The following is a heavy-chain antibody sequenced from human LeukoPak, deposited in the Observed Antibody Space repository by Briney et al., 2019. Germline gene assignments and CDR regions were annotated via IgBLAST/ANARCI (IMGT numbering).Heavy chain of an antibody. CDR2: IYYSGST. D-gene: IGHD3-22*01. J-gene: IGHJ3*02. CDR1: GGSISSSSYY. Sequence: SETLSLTCTVSGGSISSSSYYWGWIRQPPGKGLEWIGSIYYSGSTYYNPSLKSRVTISVDTSKNQFSLKLSSVTAADTAVYYCARVGGITMIVVFISDAFDIWGQGTMVTVSS. CDR3: ARVGGITMIVVFISDAFDI. V-gene: IGHV4-39*07.